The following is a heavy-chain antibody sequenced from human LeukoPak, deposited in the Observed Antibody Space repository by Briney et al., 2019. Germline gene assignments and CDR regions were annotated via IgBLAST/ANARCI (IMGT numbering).Heavy chain of an antibody. V-gene: IGHV4-39*07. D-gene: IGHD3-22*01. Sequence: SETLSLTCTVSGDSIISSDYYWAWIRQPPGKGLEWIGSISYTGSTYYNPSLMSRVTILIDTSKSQFSLRVSSVTAAGTAVYYCARDSRCDSSGHAPWGQGSLVTVSS. J-gene: IGHJ5*02. CDR3: ARDSRCDSSGHAP. CDR1: GDSIISSDYY. CDR2: ISYTGST.